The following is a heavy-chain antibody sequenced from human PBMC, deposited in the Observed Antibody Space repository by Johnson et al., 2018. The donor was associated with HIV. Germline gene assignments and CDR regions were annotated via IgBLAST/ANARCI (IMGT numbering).Heavy chain of an antibody. J-gene: IGHJ3*02. CDR1: GFTFTSYT. CDR2: ISYDGSNR. CDR3: ARGRKDRAAVDGLDTDGFDM. Sequence: QVQLVESGGGLVQPGGSLRLFCAVSGFTFTSYTMHWVRQAPGRGLEWVAVISYDGSNRYYADSVKGRFTISRDTSKDTLYLQMTSLRREDTAVYYCARGRKDRAAVDGLDTDGFDMWGQGTMVTVSS. D-gene: IGHD6-13*01. V-gene: IGHV3-30*04.